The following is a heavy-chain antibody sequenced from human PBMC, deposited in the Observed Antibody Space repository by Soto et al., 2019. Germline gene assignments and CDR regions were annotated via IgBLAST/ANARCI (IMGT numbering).Heavy chain of an antibody. CDR1: GFAFSDYY. CDR2: ISGSGSYT. CDR3: ARAFVGAAPDY. V-gene: IGHV3-11*05. J-gene: IGHJ4*02. D-gene: IGHD4-17*01. Sequence: QVQLVASGGRLVKPGGSLRLSCAASGFAFSDYYMAWFRQSPGKGLEWVSYISGSGSYTNYAVPVKGRFTISRDNARHSLDLQMNSLRVEDTAVYYCARAFVGAAPDYWGQGTLVTVST.